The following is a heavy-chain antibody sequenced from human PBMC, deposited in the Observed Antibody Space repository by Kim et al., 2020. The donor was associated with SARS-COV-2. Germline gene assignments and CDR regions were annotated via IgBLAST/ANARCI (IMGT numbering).Heavy chain of an antibody. D-gene: IGHD6-13*01. CDR2: IYYSGST. CDR3: ARETYSSSWYAVNGESLSYFDY. CDR1: GGSISSYY. Sequence: SETLSLTCTVSGGSISSYYWSWIRQPPGKGLEWIGYIYYSGSTNYNPSLKSRVTISVDTSKNQFSLKLSSVTAADTAVYYCARETYSSSWYAVNGESLSYFDYWGQGTLVTVSS. J-gene: IGHJ4*02. V-gene: IGHV4-59*13.